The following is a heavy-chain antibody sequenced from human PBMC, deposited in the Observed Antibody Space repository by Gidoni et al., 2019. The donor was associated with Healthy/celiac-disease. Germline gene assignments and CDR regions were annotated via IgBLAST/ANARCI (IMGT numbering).Heavy chain of an antibody. J-gene: IGHJ4*02. CDR2: IIPILSIA. Sequence: QVQLVQSGAELKKSGSSVMVSCKGSGGTFSGYAIGLVRQAHGQGREWTGRIIPILSIANYAQKFQGRVTITADKSTSTAYMKLGSLRSEDTAVYDCTGDYYDSSGFWGQGTLVTVSS. CDR1: GGTFSGYA. V-gene: IGHV1-69*04. CDR3: TGDYYDSSGF. D-gene: IGHD3-22*01.